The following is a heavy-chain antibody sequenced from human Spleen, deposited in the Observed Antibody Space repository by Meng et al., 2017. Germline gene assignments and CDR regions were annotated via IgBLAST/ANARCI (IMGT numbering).Heavy chain of an antibody. CDR1: GGTFSRNA. Sequence: VELVHSGAEDEKPGVSVKVSCKVSGGTFSRNAISWVRQAPGQGLEWMGGIIPIFGTANYAQKFQGRVTITADESTSTAYMELSSLRSEDTAVYYCARDDYYDSSGYFRWGQGTLVTVSS. D-gene: IGHD3-22*01. J-gene: IGHJ4*02. V-gene: IGHV1-69*01. CDR2: IIPIFGTA. CDR3: ARDDYYDSSGYFR.